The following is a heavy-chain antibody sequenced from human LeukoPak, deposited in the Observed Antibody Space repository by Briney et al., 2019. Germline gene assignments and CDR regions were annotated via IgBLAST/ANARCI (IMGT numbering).Heavy chain of an antibody. CDR2: IYPGDSDT. CDR1: GYSFTTYW. J-gene: IGHJ4*02. D-gene: IGHD3-22*01. V-gene: IGHV5-51*01. Sequence: GESLKISCKGSGYSFTTYWIGWVRQMPGKGLEWMGIIYPGDSDTRYSPSFQGQVTISADKSISTAYLQWSSLKASDTAMYYCARLINYYDSSGYYYFVYWGQGTLVTVSS. CDR3: ARLINYYDSSGYYYFVY.